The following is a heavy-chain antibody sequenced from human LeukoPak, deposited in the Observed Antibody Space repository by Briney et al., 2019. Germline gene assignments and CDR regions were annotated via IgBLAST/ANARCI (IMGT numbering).Heavy chain of an antibody. J-gene: IGHJ5*02. Sequence: ASVKDSCKASGYTFTSYYMHWVRQAPGQGLEWMGIVNHSGGSTSYAQKLQGRVTMTRDTSTSTVYMELSSLRSEDTAVYYCAREYIVVVPAAIRGFDPWGQGTLVTVSS. V-gene: IGHV1-46*01. CDR1: GYTFTSYY. CDR2: VNHSGGST. D-gene: IGHD2-2*01. CDR3: AREYIVVVPAAIRGFDP.